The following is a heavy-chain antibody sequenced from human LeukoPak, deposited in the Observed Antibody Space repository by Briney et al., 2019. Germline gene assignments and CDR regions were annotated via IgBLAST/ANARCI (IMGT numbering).Heavy chain of an antibody. CDR3: AKGAGVHDAFDI. CDR2: ISYDGINK. J-gene: IGHJ3*02. D-gene: IGHD6-19*01. Sequence: GGSLRLSCAASGFTFSSYGMHWVRQAPGKGLEWVAVISYDGINKYYTDSVKGRFTISRDNSKNTLYLQMNSLRAEDTAVYFCAKGAGVHDAFDIWGKGTVVTVSS. CDR1: GFTFSSYG. V-gene: IGHV3-30*18.